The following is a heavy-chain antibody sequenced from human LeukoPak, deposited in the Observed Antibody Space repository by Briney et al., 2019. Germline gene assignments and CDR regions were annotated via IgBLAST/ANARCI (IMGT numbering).Heavy chain of an antibody. D-gene: IGHD3-10*01. CDR1: GGSISSGGYY. CDR3: ARGGTMALGGFDY. V-gene: IGHV4-61*08. Sequence: SETLSLTCTVSGGSISSGGYYWSWIRQHPGEGLEWIGYIYYSGSTNYNPSLKSRVTISVDTSKNQFSLKLSSVTAADTAVYYCARGGTMALGGFDYWGQGTLVTVSS. CDR2: IYYSGST. J-gene: IGHJ4*02.